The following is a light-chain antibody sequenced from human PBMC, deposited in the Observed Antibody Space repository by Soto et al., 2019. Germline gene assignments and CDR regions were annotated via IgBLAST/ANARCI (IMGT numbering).Light chain of an antibody. Sequence: DILLTQTPLSLRVTLGQPASISCRSSQSLVDSVGHTYLSWLQQRPGQPQRVLIYKIYIPFSEVPDRCRGSAAKTNFTLKIDREEAEDVGVYFCMQAKQLLTFGGGTKVEIK. J-gene: IGKJ4*01. CDR1: QSLVDSVGHTY. CDR3: MQAKQLLT. CDR2: KIY. V-gene: IGKV2-24*01.